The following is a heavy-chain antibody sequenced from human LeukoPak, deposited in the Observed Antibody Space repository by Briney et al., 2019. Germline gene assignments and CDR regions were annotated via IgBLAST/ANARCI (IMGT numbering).Heavy chain of an antibody. V-gene: IGHV1-46*01. Sequence: GASVKVSCKASGYSFTSYYIHWVRQAPGHGLEWMGVINPNGGSPTYAQKFQGRVTMTRETSTSTVCMELSSLRSDDTAVYYCARHYYDGGGYWGQGALVTVSS. CDR1: GYSFTSYY. D-gene: IGHD3-22*01. CDR2: INPNGGSP. CDR3: ARHYYDGGGY. J-gene: IGHJ4*02.